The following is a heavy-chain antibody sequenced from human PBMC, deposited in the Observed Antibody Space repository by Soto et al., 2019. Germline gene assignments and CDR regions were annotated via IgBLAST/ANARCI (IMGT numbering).Heavy chain of an antibody. CDR3: ARPIWFGETHPDYGMDV. V-gene: IGHV3-33*01. Sequence: QVQLVESGGGVVQPGRSLRLSCAASGFTFSSYGMHWVRQAPGKGLEWVAVIWYDGSNKYYADSVKGRFTISRDNSKNTLYLQMNSLRAEDTAVYYCARPIWFGETHPDYGMDVWGQGTTVTVSS. J-gene: IGHJ6*02. CDR1: GFTFSSYG. CDR2: IWYDGSNK. D-gene: IGHD3-10*01.